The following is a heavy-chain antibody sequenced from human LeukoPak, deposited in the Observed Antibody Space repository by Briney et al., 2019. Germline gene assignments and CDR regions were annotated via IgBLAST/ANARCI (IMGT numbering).Heavy chain of an antibody. CDR1: GFTVSSNY. CDR3: ARVGPGYTYVYGAPYYFDS. CDR2: IFSGGNT. D-gene: IGHD5-18*01. V-gene: IGHV3-53*04. Sequence: GGSLRLSCAASGFTVSSNYMSWVRQAPGKGLEWVSLIFSGGNTYYADSVKGRFTISRHNSGNTLYLQINSLRAEDTAVYYCARVGPGYTYVYGAPYYFDSWGQGTLVTVSS. J-gene: IGHJ4*02.